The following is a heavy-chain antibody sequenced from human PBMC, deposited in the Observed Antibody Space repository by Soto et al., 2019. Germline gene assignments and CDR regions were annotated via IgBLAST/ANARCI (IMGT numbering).Heavy chain of an antibody. CDR2: ISGSGGST. CDR3: AKVGVRRITMIVVVINSGGAFDI. Sequence: PGGSLRLSCAASGFTFSSYAMSWVRQAPGKGLEWVSAISGSGGSTYYADSVKGRFTISRDNSKNTLYLQMNSLRAEDTAVYYCAKVGVRRITMIVVVINSGGAFDIWGQGTMVTV. J-gene: IGHJ3*02. V-gene: IGHV3-23*01. D-gene: IGHD3-22*01. CDR1: GFTFSSYA.